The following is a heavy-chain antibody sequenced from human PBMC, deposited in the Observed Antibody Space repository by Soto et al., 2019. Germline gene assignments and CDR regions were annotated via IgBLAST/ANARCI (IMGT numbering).Heavy chain of an antibody. D-gene: IGHD2-2*02. CDR1: GGSFSGYY. CDR3: AVGMIVVVPAAIPAPPDY. V-gene: IGHV4-34*01. J-gene: IGHJ4*02. CDR2: INHSGST. Sequence: TSETLSLTCAVYGGSFSGYYWSWIRQPPGKGLEWIGEINHSGSTNYNPSLKSRVTISVDTSKNQFSLKLSSVTAADTAVYYCAVGMIVVVPAAIPAPPDYWGQGTLVTVSS.